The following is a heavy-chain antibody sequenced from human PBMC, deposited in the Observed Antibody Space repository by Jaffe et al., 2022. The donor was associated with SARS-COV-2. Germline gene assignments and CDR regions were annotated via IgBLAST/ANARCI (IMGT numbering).Heavy chain of an antibody. D-gene: IGHD4-4*01. CDR3: ARGEDYMWILGMDV. J-gene: IGHJ6*02. CDR1: GGSFSGYY. Sequence: QVQLQQWGAGLLKPSETLSLTCAVYGGSFSGYYWSWIRQPPGKGLEWIGEINHSGSTNYNPSLKSRVTISVDTSKNQFSLKLSSVTAADTAVYYCARGEDYMWILGMDVWGQGTTVTVSS. V-gene: IGHV4-34*01. CDR2: INHSGST.